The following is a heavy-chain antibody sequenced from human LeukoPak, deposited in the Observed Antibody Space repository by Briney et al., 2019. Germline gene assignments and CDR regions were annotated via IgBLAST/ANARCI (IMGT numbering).Heavy chain of an antibody. CDR3: ARLRGNYFPDY. D-gene: IGHD2/OR15-2a*01. CDR1: GGSMNDYY. V-gene: IGHV4-59*01. Sequence: SETLSLTCTVSGGSMNDYYWTWIRQPPGKGLEWIAYIFYSGSTNYNPSLKSRVTISVDTSKNQFSLKLNSVTAADTAVYYCARLRGNYFPDYWGQGTLVTVSS. CDR2: IFYSGST. J-gene: IGHJ4*02.